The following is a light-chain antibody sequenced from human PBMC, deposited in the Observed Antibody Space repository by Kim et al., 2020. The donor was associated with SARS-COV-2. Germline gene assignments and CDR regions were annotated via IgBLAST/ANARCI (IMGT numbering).Light chain of an antibody. Sequence: GQAAAISCTGTSRNGGGYDYVSWYQQHPGRAPRLIIYDVTKRSSGVPDRFSASKSGNAASRNSSGLLAEDEADYYCCSYAGSYTWVFGGGTKVTVL. CDR3: CSYAGSYTWV. V-gene: IGLV2-11*01. CDR2: DVT. J-gene: IGLJ3*02. CDR1: SRNGGGYDY.